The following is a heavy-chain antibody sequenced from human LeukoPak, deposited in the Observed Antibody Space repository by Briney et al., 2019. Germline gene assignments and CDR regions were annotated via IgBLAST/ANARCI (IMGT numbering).Heavy chain of an antibody. Sequence: GGSLRLSCAASGFTFSSYGMHWVRQAPGKGLEWVAVISYDGSNKYYADSVKGRFTISRDNSKNTLYLQMNSLRAEDTAVYYCAREGRYGDYFDYYGMDVWGKGTTVTVSS. D-gene: IGHD4-17*01. J-gene: IGHJ6*04. CDR2: ISYDGSNK. CDR3: AREGRYGDYFDYYGMDV. CDR1: GFTFSSYG. V-gene: IGHV3-30*03.